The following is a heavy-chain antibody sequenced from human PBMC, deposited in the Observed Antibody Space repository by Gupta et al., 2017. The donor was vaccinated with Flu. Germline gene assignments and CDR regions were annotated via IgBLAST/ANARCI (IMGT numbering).Heavy chain of an antibody. CDR3: VKGVVWISSKGGYGMDV. CDR2: ISSNGGST. D-gene: IGHD2-15*01. J-gene: IGHJ6*02. Sequence: EVQLVESGGGLVQPGGSLSLSCSAFGFTFSSYAMHWVRQAPGKGLEYVSAISSNGGSTYYADSVKGRFTISRDNSKNTRYLQMSSLRAEDTAVYYCVKGVVWISSKGGYGMDVWVQGSTVTVYS. CDR1: GFTFSSYA. V-gene: IGHV3-64D*06.